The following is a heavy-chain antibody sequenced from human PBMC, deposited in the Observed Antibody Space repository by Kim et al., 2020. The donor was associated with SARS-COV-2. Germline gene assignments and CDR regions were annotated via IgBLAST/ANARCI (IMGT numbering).Heavy chain of an antibody. CDR1: GGSVSSSNYY. J-gene: IGHJ4*02. V-gene: IGHV4-61*01. Sequence: SETLSLTCTVSGGSVSSSNYYWSWIRQPPGKGLEWVGYVYYSGSTNYNPSLKSRVTISIDTSNYQFSLNLSSVTAADTAVYYCARVVRGSYYHYWGQGTLVTVSS. D-gene: IGHD2-21*01. CDR2: VYYSGST. CDR3: ARVVRGSYYHY.